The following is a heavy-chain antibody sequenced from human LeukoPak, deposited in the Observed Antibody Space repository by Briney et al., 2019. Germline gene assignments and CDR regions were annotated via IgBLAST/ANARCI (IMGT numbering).Heavy chain of an antibody. Sequence: QPGGSLRLSCAASGFTFSSYWMSWVRQAPGKGQEWVANIRQDGSEKYYVDSVKGRFTISRDNAKNSLYLQMNSLRAEDTAVYYCARDVLDYYDSSGYYLSEYFDYWGQGTLVTASS. J-gene: IGHJ4*02. CDR3: ARDVLDYYDSSGYYLSEYFDY. CDR1: GFTFSSYW. CDR2: IRQDGSEK. V-gene: IGHV3-7*01. D-gene: IGHD3-22*01.